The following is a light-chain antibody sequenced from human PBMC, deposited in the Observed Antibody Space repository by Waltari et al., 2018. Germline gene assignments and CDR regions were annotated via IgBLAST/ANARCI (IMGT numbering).Light chain of an antibody. CDR1: SRDVGGYNY. CDR2: DVS. CDR3: SSYTSSSTVV. V-gene: IGLV2-14*01. Sequence: QSALTQPASVSGSPGQSITISCTGTSRDVGGYNYVSWYQQHPGKAPKPMIYDVSQRPSGFSNRFSGSKSGNTASLTISGLQAEDEADYYCSSYTSSSTVVFGGGTKLTVL. J-gene: IGLJ2*01.